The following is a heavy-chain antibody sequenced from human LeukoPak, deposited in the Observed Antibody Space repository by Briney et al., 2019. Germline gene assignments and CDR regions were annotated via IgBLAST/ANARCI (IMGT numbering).Heavy chain of an antibody. CDR2: ISSSSRI. CDR1: GFTFSSYS. V-gene: IGHV3-48*02. Sequence: GGSLRLSCAVSGFTFSSYSMNWVRQAPGKGLEWVSYISSSSRIYCAESVKGRFTISRDNAKNSLYLQMNSLRDEDTAVYYCARDRETDWGQGTLVTVSS. J-gene: IGHJ4*02. CDR3: ARDRETD.